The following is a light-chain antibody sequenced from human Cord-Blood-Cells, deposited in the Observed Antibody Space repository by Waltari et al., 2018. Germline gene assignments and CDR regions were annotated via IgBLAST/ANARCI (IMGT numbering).Light chain of an antibody. CDR2: EGS. CDR1: SSDVGRYNL. CDR3: CSYAGSSTWV. J-gene: IGLJ3*02. V-gene: IGLV2-23*01. Sequence: QSALTQPASVSGSPGQSITISCTGTSSDVGRYNLVSWYQQHPGKAPKLMIYEGSKRPSGVFIRFAASRTANTAALTIAGLQAEDEADYYCCSYAGSSTWVFGGGTKLTIL.